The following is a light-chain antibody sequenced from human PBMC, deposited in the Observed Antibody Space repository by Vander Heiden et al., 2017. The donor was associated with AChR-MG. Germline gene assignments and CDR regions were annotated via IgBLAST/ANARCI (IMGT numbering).Light chain of an antibody. CDR2: LGS. Sequence: DIVLTQSPLSLLVTPRGPASIPCRSSQSLLHSNGSNYLDWYLQKPGQVHQAPIYLGSNPAFGVPDRFSGSASGIDYTLKIRRVEAEDVWVYYCKHSLQTPQTFGQGTKVEIK. V-gene: IGKV2-28*01. J-gene: IGKJ1*01. CDR1: QSLLHSNGSNY. CDR3: KHSLQTPQT.